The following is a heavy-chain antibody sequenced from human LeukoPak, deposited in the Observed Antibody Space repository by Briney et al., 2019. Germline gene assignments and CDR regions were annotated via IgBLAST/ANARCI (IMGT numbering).Heavy chain of an antibody. CDR2: IYWDVDK. J-gene: IGHJ3*02. Sequence: SGPTLVNPTQTLTLTCTFSGFSLSTSGVGVGWIRQPPGKALGWLALIYWDVDKRYSPSLKSRLTITKDASKNQVVLTMTNMDPVDTATYYCAHRRAVSGFLEWLFDAFDIWGQGTMVTVSS. D-gene: IGHD3-3*01. CDR1: GFSLSTSGVG. CDR3: AHRRAVSGFLEWLFDAFDI. V-gene: IGHV2-5*02.